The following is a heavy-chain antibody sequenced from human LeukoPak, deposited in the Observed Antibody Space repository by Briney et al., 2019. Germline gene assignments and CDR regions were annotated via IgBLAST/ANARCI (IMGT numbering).Heavy chain of an antibody. CDR2: INHSGST. V-gene: IGHV4-34*01. CDR3: ARLLSTSYDFWSGYQF. Sequence: SETLSLTCTAYGGSFSDYYWSWIRQPPGKGLEWIAEINHSGSTNYNPSLKSRVTISADTSKNQFSLKLSSVTAADTAVYFCARLLSTSYDFWSGYQFWGQGNLVTVSS. D-gene: IGHD3-3*01. J-gene: IGHJ4*02. CDR1: GGSFSDYY.